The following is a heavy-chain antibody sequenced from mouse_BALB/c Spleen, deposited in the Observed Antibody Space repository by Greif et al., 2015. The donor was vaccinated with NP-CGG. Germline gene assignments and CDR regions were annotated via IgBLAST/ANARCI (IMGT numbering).Heavy chain of an antibody. CDR1: GYTFTSYY. CDR2: INPSNGVT. CDR3: TRTAIEY. Sequence: QVQLPQPVAELVKPGASVKLSCKASGYTFTSYYMYWVKQRPGQGLEWIGAINPSNGVTNFTETFKSKATLTVDKYSSTACMQFSSLTSEDSAVYYCTRTAIEYWGQVTSGTVSS. J-gene: IGHJ4*01. V-gene: IGHV1S81*02.